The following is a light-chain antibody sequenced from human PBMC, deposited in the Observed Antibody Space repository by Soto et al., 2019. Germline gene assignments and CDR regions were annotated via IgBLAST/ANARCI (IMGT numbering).Light chain of an antibody. J-gene: IGLJ1*01. V-gene: IGLV2-14*01. CDR1: SSDIGGYYY. CDR2: QVS. Sequence: QSVLTQPASVSGSPGQSITISCTGTSSDIGGYYYVSWYQHHPGKAPKLMIYQVSNRPSGVSNRFSGSKSGNTASLTISGLQAEDEADYYCTSYTSSSTFYVFGTGTKLTVL. CDR3: TSYTSSSTFYV.